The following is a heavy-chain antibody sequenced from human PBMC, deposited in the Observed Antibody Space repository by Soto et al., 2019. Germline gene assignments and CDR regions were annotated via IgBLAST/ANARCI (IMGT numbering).Heavy chain of an antibody. CDR3: APCRGGVASF. Sequence: QITLNESGPTLVKPTQTLTLTCTFSGFSLSTRDVGVGWIRQPPGKALEWLGVIYWDDDKSYSPSLKSRLTITKDTSKNQVVLRMTKMDPVDTATYYCAPCRGGVASFWGQGTLVTVSS. CDR2: IYWDDDK. V-gene: IGHV2-5*02. CDR1: GFSLSTRDVG. D-gene: IGHD3-16*01. J-gene: IGHJ4*02.